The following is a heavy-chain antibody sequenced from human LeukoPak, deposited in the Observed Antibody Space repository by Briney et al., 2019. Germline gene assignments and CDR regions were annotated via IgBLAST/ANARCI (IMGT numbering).Heavy chain of an antibody. CDR2: IYYSGST. CDR3: ARGARSSGYYYADLKYYFDY. J-gene: IGHJ4*02. D-gene: IGHD3-22*01. CDR1: GGSISSYY. V-gene: IGHV4-59*08. Sequence: PSETLSLTCTVSGGSISSYYWSWIRQPPGKGLEWIGYIYYSGSTNYNPSLKSRVTISVDTSKSQFSLKLSSVTAADTAVYYCARGARSSGYYYADLKYYFDYWGQGTLVTVSS.